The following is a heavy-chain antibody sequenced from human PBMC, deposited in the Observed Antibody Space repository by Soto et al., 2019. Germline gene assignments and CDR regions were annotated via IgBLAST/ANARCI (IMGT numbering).Heavy chain of an antibody. CDR3: ARVPRWTHRRYHFDY. V-gene: IGHV1-46*01. D-gene: IGHD4-17*01. J-gene: IGHJ4*02. CDR1: GYTFTSYY. CDR2: INPSGGST. Sequence: ASVKVSCKASGYTFTSYYMHWVRQAPGQGLEWMGIINPSGGSTSYAQKFQGRVTMTRDTSTSTVYMELSSLRSEDTAVYYCARVPRWTHRRYHFDYWGQGTLVTVS.